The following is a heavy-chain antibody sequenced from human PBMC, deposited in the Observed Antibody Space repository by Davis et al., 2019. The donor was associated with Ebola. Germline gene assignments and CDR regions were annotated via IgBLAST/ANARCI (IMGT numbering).Heavy chain of an antibody. D-gene: IGHD3-9*01. V-gene: IGHV3-11*04. CDR2: ISSSGSTI. CDR3: ARGGRYFDWFTFTSFDY. Sequence: GESLKISCAASGFTFSDYYMSWIRQAPGKGLEWVSYISSSGSTIYYADSVKGRFTISRDNAKNSLYLQMNSLRAEDTAVYYCARGGRYFDWFTFTSFDYWGQGTLVTVSS. J-gene: IGHJ4*02. CDR1: GFTFSDYY.